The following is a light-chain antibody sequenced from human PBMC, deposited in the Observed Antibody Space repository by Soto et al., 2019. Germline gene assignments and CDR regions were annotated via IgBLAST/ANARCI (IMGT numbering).Light chain of an antibody. CDR1: QGIGTA. J-gene: IGKJ2*01. CDR2: TAS. Sequence: DIQMTQSPSSLSASVGDRVTITCRPSQGIGTALAWYQQKPGAVPKLLVHTASTLQSGVPSRFSGSGSGTDFTLTISSLQPEDVATYYCQKYNSYSPYTFGQGTNLEIK. CDR3: QKYNSYSPYT. V-gene: IGKV1-27*01.